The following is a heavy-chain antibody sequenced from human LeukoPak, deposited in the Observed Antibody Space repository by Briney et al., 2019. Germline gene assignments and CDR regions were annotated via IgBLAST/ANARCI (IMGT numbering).Heavy chain of an antibody. D-gene: IGHD4-17*01. CDR1: GFTFSSYS. CDR2: ISSSSSYI. V-gene: IGHV3-21*01. Sequence: GGSLRLSCAASGFTFSSYSMNWVRQAPGKGLEWVSSISSSSSYIYYADSVKGRFTISRDNAKNSLYLQMNSLRAEDTAVYYCARDFFGYGDYGGGYFDYWGQGTLVTVSS. CDR3: ARDFFGYGDYGGGYFDY. J-gene: IGHJ4*02.